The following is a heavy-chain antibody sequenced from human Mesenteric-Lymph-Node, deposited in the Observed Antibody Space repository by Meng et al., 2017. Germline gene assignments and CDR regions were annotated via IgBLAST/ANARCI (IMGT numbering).Heavy chain of an antibody. V-gene: IGHV3-30*03. D-gene: IGHD6-6*01. Sequence: GESLKISCAASGFTFSSYSMNWVRQAPGKGLEWVALISYDGRDKYYVDSVKGRFTVSRDNSKNTLYLQMDSLRAEDTAVYYCATDERATRPSYYFDYWGQGTLVTVSS. CDR1: GFTFSSYS. CDR2: ISYDGRDK. J-gene: IGHJ4*02. CDR3: ATDERATRPSYYFDY.